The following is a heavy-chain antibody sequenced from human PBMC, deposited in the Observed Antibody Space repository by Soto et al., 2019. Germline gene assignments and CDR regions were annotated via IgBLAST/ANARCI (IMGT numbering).Heavy chain of an antibody. CDR2: ISSSGSTI. CDR1: GFTFSDYY. V-gene: IGHV3-11*01. CDR3: AKVLGGIVRGAGSYYYYGMDV. Sequence: GGSLRLSCAASGFTFSDYYMSWIRQAPGKGLEWVSYISSSGSTIYYADSVKGRFTISRDNAKNSLYLQMNSLRAEDTAVYYCAKVLGGIVRGAGSYYYYGMDVWGQGTTVTVSS. D-gene: IGHD3-10*02. J-gene: IGHJ6*02.